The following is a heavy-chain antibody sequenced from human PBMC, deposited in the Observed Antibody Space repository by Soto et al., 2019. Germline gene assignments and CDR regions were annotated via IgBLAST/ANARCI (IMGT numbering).Heavy chain of an antibody. D-gene: IGHD3-9*01. CDR2: ISGSGGST. V-gene: IGHV3-23*01. Sequence: EVQLLESGGGLVQPGGSLRLSCAASGFTFTSYAMSWVRQPPGKGLEWVSAISGSGGSTYYADSGKGRFTISRDNSKNTLYLQMNSLRAEDTAVYYCAKADYDILTGHDAFDIWGQGTMVTVSS. J-gene: IGHJ3*02. CDR3: AKADYDILTGHDAFDI. CDR1: GFTFTSYA.